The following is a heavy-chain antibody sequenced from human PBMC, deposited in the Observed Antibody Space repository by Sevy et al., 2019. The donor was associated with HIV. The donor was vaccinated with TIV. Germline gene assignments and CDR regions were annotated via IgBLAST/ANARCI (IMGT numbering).Heavy chain of an antibody. D-gene: IGHD3-10*01. CDR3: ARGLNYYVSGSFDY. V-gene: IGHV3-23*01. Sequence: GGSLRLSCAASGFIFSSFAMGWVRQGPRKGLEWISVISASGDYTYYADSVKGRFTISRDNSKNTLFLQMNSLRAEDTAIFYCARGLNYYVSGSFDYWGQGTLVTVS. CDR1: GFIFSSFA. CDR2: ISASGDYT. J-gene: IGHJ4*02.